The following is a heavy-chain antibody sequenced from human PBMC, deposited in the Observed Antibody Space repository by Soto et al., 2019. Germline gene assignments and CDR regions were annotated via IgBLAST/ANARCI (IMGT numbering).Heavy chain of an antibody. CDR3: AKSFGSSWSIFDY. J-gene: IGHJ4*02. CDR1: GFTFSSYG. D-gene: IGHD6-13*01. Sequence: GGSLRLSCAASGFTFSSYGMHWVRQAPGKGLEWVAVISYDGSNKYYADSVKGRFTISRDNSKNTLYLQMNSLRAEDTAVYYCAKSFGSSWSIFDYWGQGTLVTVSS. V-gene: IGHV3-30*18. CDR2: ISYDGSNK.